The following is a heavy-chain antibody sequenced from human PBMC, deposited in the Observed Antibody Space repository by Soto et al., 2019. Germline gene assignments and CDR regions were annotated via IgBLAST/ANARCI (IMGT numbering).Heavy chain of an antibody. J-gene: IGHJ6*02. Sequence: ASVKVSFKASGYTFTSYDINWVRQATGQGLEWMGWMNPNSGNTGYAQKFQGRVTMTRNTSISTAYMELSSLRSEDTAVYYCARGLAARPWYYYYGMDVWGQGTTVTVSS. CDR2: MNPNSGNT. D-gene: IGHD6-6*01. V-gene: IGHV1-8*01. CDR3: ARGLAARPWYYYYGMDV. CDR1: GYTFTSYD.